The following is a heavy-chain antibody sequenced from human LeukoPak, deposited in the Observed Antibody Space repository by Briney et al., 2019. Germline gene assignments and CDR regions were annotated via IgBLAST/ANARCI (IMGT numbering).Heavy chain of an antibody. J-gene: IGHJ4*02. D-gene: IGHD3-10*01. Sequence: PGGSLRLSCAASRFTFSSYWMNWVRQAPGKGLEWVANINQDGSGKYYGDSVKGRFTISRDNARNSLSLQMNSLRADDTAVYYCARGVWFGESLGSGADYWGQGTLVTVSS. V-gene: IGHV3-7*01. CDR3: ARGVWFGESLGSGADY. CDR2: INQDGSGK. CDR1: RFTFSSYW.